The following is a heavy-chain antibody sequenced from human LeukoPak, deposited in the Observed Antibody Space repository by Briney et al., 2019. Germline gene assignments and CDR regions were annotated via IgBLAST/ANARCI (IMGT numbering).Heavy chain of an antibody. CDR1: GFTFSTYN. Sequence: TGGSLRLSCAASGFTFSTYNMNWVRQAPGKGLEWVSAITTSSAYIYYADPVRGRFTISRDNAKNSLYLQMNSLRDDDTAVYYCARDPYSGNLGPTYYYYMDVWGKGTTVTVSS. CDR3: ARDPYSGNLGPTYYYYMDV. D-gene: IGHD1-26*01. CDR2: ITTSSAYI. V-gene: IGHV3-21*01. J-gene: IGHJ6*03.